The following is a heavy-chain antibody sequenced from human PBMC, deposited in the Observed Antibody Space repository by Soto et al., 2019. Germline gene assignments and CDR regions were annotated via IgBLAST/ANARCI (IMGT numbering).Heavy chain of an antibody. V-gene: IGHV1-69*13. D-gene: IGHD1-1*01. CDR2: ITPTLGTT. J-gene: IGHJ4*02. CDR3: ARGFKTGAPIEAFDY. CDR1: GATFSGSA. Sequence: SVKVSCKAAGATFSGSAFSWVRQAPGQGLEWMGGITPTLGTTNYAQHLQGRVTITADESTGTSFMELTSLTSADTAVYYCARGFKTGAPIEAFDYSGQGTLVSVSS.